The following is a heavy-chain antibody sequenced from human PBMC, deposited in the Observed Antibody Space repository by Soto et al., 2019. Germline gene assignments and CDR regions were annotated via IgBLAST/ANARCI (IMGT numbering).Heavy chain of an antibody. Sequence: QVRLQESGPGLVKPSETLSLTCTVSGGSISSYYWSWIRQPPGKGLEWIGDMYNTGSTIYNPSLKSRVTISVDTSKTQSSLKLNSVTAADTAVYYCARDLWGYCGTDCYPLDVWGQGTTVTVSS. D-gene: IGHD2-21*02. CDR3: ARDLWGYCGTDCYPLDV. CDR2: MYNTGST. CDR1: GGSISSYY. J-gene: IGHJ6*02. V-gene: IGHV4-59*01.